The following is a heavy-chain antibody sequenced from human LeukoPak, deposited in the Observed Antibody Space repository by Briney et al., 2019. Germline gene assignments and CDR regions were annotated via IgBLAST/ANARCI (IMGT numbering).Heavy chain of an antibody. Sequence: GGSLRLSCAASGFTFSDYYMSWIRQAPGKGLEWVSYISSSGSTIYYADSVKGRFTISRDNAKNSLYLQMNSLRAEDTAVYYCARDRPPITGTTPTVLIPFDYWGQGTLVTVSS. CDR1: GFTFSDYY. J-gene: IGHJ4*02. CDR3: ARDRPPITGTTPTVLIPFDY. D-gene: IGHD1-20*01. V-gene: IGHV3-11*01. CDR2: ISSSGSTI.